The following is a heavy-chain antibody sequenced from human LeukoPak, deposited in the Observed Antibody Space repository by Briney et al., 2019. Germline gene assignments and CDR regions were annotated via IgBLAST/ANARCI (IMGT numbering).Heavy chain of an antibody. CDR1: GFTFSSYY. D-gene: IGHD2-15*01. V-gene: IGHV3-7*02. CDR3: AGGGVGNADY. CDR2: IKQDGTGE. J-gene: IGHJ4*02. Sequence: PGGSRRLSCEASGFTFSSYYMTWVRQAQGKGLEWVATIKQDGTGENYVDSVRGRFSISRDNAKNTLYLQMNSLRAEDTAVYYCAGGGVGNADYWGQGTLVTVSS.